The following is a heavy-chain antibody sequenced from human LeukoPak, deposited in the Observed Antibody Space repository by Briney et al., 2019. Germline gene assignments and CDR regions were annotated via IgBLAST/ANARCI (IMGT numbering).Heavy chain of an antibody. CDR3: ARAYYGSSGFDY. CDR1: AYNFTSYW. J-gene: IGHJ4*02. CDR2: IYPGDSDT. Sequence: KGGESLKISCKGSAYNFTSYWIGWVRQMPGKGLEWVGIIYPGDSDTRYSPSFQGQVTISADKSISTAYLQWASLKGSDTAMYYCARAYYGSSGFDYWGQGTLVTVSS. V-gene: IGHV5-51*01. D-gene: IGHD3-10*01.